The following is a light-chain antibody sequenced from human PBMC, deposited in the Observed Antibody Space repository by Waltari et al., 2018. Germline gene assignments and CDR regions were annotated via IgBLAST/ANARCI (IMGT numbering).Light chain of an antibody. J-gene: IGKJ2*01. Sequence: EIVLTQSPATLSLSPGERATLSCWASQSVSGHLAWYQQKPGQAPRLLIYGASSRATGIPARFSGSGSGTDFTRTISSLEPEDFAVYYCQQRSNWPPYTFGQGTKLEIK. CDR2: GAS. CDR1: QSVSGH. V-gene: IGKV3-11*01. CDR3: QQRSNWPPYT.